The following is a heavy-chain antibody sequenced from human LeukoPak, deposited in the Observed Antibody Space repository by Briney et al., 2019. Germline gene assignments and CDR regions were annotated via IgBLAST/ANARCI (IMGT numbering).Heavy chain of an antibody. V-gene: IGHV1-69*04. Sequence: ASVKVSCKASGGTFSSYAISWVRQAPGQGLEWMGRIIPILGTANYAQKFQGRVTITADKSTSTAYMELSSLRSEDTAVYYCARNYYDSSGYYYFDYWGQGTLVTVSS. D-gene: IGHD3-22*01. J-gene: IGHJ4*02. CDR1: GGTFSSYA. CDR3: ARNYYDSSGYYYFDY. CDR2: IIPILGTA.